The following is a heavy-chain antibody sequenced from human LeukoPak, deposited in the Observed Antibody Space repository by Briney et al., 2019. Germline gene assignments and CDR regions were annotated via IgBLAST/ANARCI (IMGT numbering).Heavy chain of an antibody. CDR3: ARDRGWEYQLLIDAFDI. Sequence: ASVKVSCKASGYTFTGYYMHWERQAPGQGLEWMGWINPNSGGTNYAQKFQGRVTMTRDTSISTAYMELSRLRSDDTAVYYCARDRGWEYQLLIDAFDIWGQGTMVTVSS. CDR2: INPNSGGT. D-gene: IGHD2-2*01. CDR1: GYTFTGYY. J-gene: IGHJ3*02. V-gene: IGHV1-2*02.